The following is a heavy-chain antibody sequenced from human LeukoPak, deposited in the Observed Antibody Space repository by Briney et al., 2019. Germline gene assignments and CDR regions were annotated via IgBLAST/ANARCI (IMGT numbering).Heavy chain of an antibody. Sequence: PGGSLRLSCAASGFTFGDYAMSWVRQAPGKGLEWVGFIRRRSYGGTTEYAASVKGRFTISRDDFKSIAYLQMNSLKTEDTAVYYCTRLFSNYYFDSWGQGTLVTVSS. J-gene: IGHJ4*02. CDR3: TRLFSNYYFDS. V-gene: IGHV3-49*04. CDR1: GFTFGDYA. CDR2: IRRRSYGGTT. D-gene: IGHD4-11*01.